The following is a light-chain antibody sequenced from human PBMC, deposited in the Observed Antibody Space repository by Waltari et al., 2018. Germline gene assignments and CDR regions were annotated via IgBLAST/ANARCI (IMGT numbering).Light chain of an antibody. J-gene: IGLJ6*01. V-gene: IGLV3-1*01. CDR1: QLGDKF. CDR2: QDM. CDR3: QAWDTTIVV. Sequence: SYELTQPPSVSVSPGQTATITCSADQLGDKFVAWYQQKSGQSPVLVIYQDMKRPSGIPERFSGSNSGNTATLTISGTQVDDEADFYCQAWDTTIVVFGGGTKV.